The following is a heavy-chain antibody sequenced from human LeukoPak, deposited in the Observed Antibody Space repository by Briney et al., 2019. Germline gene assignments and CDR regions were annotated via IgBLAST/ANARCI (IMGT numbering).Heavy chain of an antibody. CDR1: GGSISSYY. V-gene: IGHV4-59*01. CDR2: IYYSGST. J-gene: IGHJ5*02. Sequence: PSETLSLTCTVSGGSISSYYWSWIRQPPGKGLEWIGYIYYSGSTNYNPSLKSRVTISVDTSKNQFSLKLSSVTAADTAVYYRARVGYYGSGSYYPTSFDPWGQGTLVTVSS. D-gene: IGHD3-10*01. CDR3: ARVGYYGSGSYYPTSFDP.